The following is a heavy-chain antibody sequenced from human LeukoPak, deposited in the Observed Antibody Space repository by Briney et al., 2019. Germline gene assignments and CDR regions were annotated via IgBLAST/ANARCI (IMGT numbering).Heavy chain of an antibody. CDR3: ATQVCRGNSCYSSLDF. J-gene: IGHJ4*01. Sequence: ASVKVSCKVSGYTFTELAMHWVRQAPGKGLEWLGGFDPDAGQTIYGQKFQGRLTMTEDTSTDTAFMDLSSLRSEDTAVYYCATQVCRGNSCYSSLDFWGQEPWSPSPQ. D-gene: IGHD2-15*01. V-gene: IGHV1-24*01. CDR1: GYTFTELA. CDR2: FDPDAGQT.